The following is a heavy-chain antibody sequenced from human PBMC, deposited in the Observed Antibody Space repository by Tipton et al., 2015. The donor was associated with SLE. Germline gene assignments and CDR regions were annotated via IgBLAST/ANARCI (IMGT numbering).Heavy chain of an antibody. Sequence: LRLSCTVSGGSISTYYWSWIRQPPGKGLEWIGYIYYSGSTNYSPSLKSRVTISVDTSKDQFSLKLSSVTAADTAVHYCARGESSGYLYYFDYWGQGTLVTVSS. V-gene: IGHV4-59*01. CDR3: ARGESSGYLYYFDY. CDR2: IYYSGST. D-gene: IGHD3-22*01. J-gene: IGHJ4*02. CDR1: GGSISTYY.